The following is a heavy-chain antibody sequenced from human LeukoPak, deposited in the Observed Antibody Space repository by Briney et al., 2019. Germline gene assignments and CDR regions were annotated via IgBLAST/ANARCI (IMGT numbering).Heavy chain of an antibody. CDR3: AKDRAMALDY. CDR1: GFTFSSYG. V-gene: IGHV3-30*18. D-gene: IGHD5-18*01. CDR2: ISYDGSNK. J-gene: IGHJ4*02. Sequence: GGSLRLSCAASGFTFSSYGMHWVRQAPGKGLEWVAVISYDGSNKYYADSVKGRFAISRDNSKNTLYLQMNSLRAEDTAVYYCAKDRAMALDYWGQGTLVTVSS.